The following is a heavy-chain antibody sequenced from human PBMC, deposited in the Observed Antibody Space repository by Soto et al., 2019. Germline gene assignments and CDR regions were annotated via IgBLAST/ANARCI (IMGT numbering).Heavy chain of an antibody. CDR3: AKDMYYYDSSDPPTPDY. CDR1: GFTLRNSR. CDR2: IKQDGSDT. J-gene: IGHJ4*02. V-gene: IGHV3-7*01. Sequence: PGGSLRLSCAASGFTLRNSRMSWVRQAPGKGLEWVANIKQDGSDTYYVDSVKGRFTISRDNSKNTLYLQMNSLRAEDTAVYYCAKDMYYYDSSDPPTPDYWGQGTLVTVSS. D-gene: IGHD3-22*01.